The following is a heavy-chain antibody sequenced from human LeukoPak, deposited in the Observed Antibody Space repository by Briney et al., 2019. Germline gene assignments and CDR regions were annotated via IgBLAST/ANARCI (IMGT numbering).Heavy chain of an antibody. D-gene: IGHD3-10*01. CDR3: AREDGSYNWFDP. V-gene: IGHV4-39*07. J-gene: IGHJ5*02. Sequence: SETLSLTCTVSGGSISSSNYYWGWIRQPPGKGLEWIGSIYYSGSTYYNPSLKSRVTISVDTSKNQFSLNLSSVTAADTAVYYCAREDGSYNWFDPWGQGTLVTVSS. CDR1: GGSISSSNYY. CDR2: IYYSGST.